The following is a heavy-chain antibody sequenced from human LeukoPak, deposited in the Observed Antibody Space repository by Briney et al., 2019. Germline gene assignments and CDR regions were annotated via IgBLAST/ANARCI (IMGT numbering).Heavy chain of an antibody. Sequence: GGSLRLSCAASRFTFSSYGMHWVRQAPGKGLEWVAVIWYDGSNKYYADSVKGRFTISRDNSKNTLYLQMNSLRAEDTAVYYCAKDPDSYGSGSHFDYWGQGTLVTVSS. CDR2: IWYDGSNK. V-gene: IGHV3-33*06. CDR1: RFTFSSYG. CDR3: AKDPDSYGSGSHFDY. D-gene: IGHD3-10*01. J-gene: IGHJ4*02.